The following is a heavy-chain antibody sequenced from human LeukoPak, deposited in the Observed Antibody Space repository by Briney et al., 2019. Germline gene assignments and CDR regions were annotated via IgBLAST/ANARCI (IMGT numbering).Heavy chain of an antibody. J-gene: IGHJ4*02. Sequence: GGSLRLSCAASGFTFDDYAMHWVRQAPGKGLEWVSLISWDGGSTYYADSVKGRFTISRDNSKNSLYLQMNSLRAEDTALYYCAKDMLDCGGDCYSGGVDYWGQGTLVTVSS. D-gene: IGHD2-21*02. CDR2: ISWDGGST. V-gene: IGHV3-43D*03. CDR3: AKDMLDCGGDCYSGGVDY. CDR1: GFTFDDYA.